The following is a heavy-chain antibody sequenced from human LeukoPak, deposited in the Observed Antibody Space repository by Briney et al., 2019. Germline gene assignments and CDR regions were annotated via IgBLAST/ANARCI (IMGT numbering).Heavy chain of an antibody. Sequence: SETLSLTYTVPGGSISSYYWSWIRQPPGKGLEWIGYIYYSGSTNYNPSLKSRVTISVDTSKNQFSLKLSSVTAADTAVYYCARGAPVGSSWYSEPYYFDYWGQGTLVTVSS. V-gene: IGHV4-59*01. J-gene: IGHJ4*02. CDR3: ARGAPVGSSWYSEPYYFDY. CDR2: IYYSGST. CDR1: GGSISSYY. D-gene: IGHD6-13*01.